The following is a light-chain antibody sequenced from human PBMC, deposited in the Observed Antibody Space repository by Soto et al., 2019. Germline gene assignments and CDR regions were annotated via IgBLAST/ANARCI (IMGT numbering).Light chain of an antibody. V-gene: IGKV3-15*01. CDR2: GAS. CDR3: QQYNNWPQT. J-gene: IGKJ1*01. CDR1: QSVSSN. Sequence: EIVMTQSPATLSVSPGESATLSCRASQSVSSNLAWYQQKPGQAPRLLIYGASTRATGIPATFSGSGSGTEFTLTISSLQSEDLAVYYCQQYNNWPQTVGQGTKVEIK.